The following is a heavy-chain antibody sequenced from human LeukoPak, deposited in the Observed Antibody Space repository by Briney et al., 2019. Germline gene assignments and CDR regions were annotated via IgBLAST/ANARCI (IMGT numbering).Heavy chain of an antibody. CDR2: INHSGST. CDR3: ARDGYCSSTSCPKDYYYYYMDV. D-gene: IGHD2-2*03. J-gene: IGHJ6*03. CDR1: GGSFSGYY. Sequence: PSETLSLTCAVYGGSFSGYYWSWIRQPPGKGLEWIGEINHSGSTNYNPSLKSRVSISVDTSKNQFSLKLSSVTAADAAIYYCARDGYCSSTSCPKDYYYYYMDVWGKGTTVTVSS. V-gene: IGHV4-34*01.